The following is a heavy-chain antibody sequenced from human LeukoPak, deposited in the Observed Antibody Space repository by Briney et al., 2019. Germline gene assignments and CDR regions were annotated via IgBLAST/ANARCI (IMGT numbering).Heavy chain of an antibody. CDR1: GFTFSSYG. CDR2: IRYDGSNK. CDR3: AKDRAYSGSYPDAFDI. V-gene: IGHV3-30*02. D-gene: IGHD1-26*01. J-gene: IGHJ3*02. Sequence: GGSLRLSCAASGFTFSSYGMHWVRQAPGKGLEWVAFIRYDGSNKYYADSVKGRFTISRDNSKNSLYLQMNSLRDEDTAVYYCAKDRAYSGSYPDAFDIWGQGTMVTVSS.